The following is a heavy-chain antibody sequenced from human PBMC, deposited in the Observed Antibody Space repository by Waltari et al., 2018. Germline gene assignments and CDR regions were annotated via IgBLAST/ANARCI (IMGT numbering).Heavy chain of an antibody. CDR2: IGRSGDIM. V-gene: IGHV3-48*03. CDR1: GFTFSSCE. Sequence: EVQLVESGGGLIQPGGSLRLSCAASGFTFSSCEVNWFRQAPGKGLEWVSYIGRSGDIMFFADSVRGRFTISRDNAKNSLYLQMNSLRVEVTAVYYCAREQFYNSGIQGSAFDYWGQGTLVTVSS. D-gene: IGHD3-10*01. CDR3: AREQFYNSGIQGSAFDY. J-gene: IGHJ4*02.